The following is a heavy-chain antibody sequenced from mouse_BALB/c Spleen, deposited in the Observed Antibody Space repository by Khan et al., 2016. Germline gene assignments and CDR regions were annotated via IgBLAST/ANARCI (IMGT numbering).Heavy chain of an antibody. V-gene: IGHV1S81*02. CDR2: INPSNGGT. D-gene: IGHD1-1*01. Sequence: QVRLQQSGAELVKPGASVKLSCKASGYTFTCYYMYWVKQRPGQGLEWIGEINPSNGGTNFNEKFKSKATLTVDKSSSTAYMQLSSLTSEDSAVYYCARFYYGSSYWYFDVWGAGTTVTVSS. CDR3: ARFYYGSSYWYFDV. CDR1: GYTFTCYY. J-gene: IGHJ1*01.